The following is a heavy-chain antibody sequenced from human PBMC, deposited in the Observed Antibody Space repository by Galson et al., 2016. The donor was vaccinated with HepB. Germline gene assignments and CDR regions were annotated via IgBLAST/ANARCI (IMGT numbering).Heavy chain of an antibody. CDR2: IYSRGSA. CDR1: GFTVSRDY. Sequence: SLRLSCAGSGFTVSRDYMGWVRQAPGKGLEWVSVIYSRGSAYYADSVKGRFTISRDNSKNTLYLQMNSLKAEDTAVYYCAGDWGSSWCLHRGQGTLVTGSS. D-gene: IGHD6-13*01. V-gene: IGHV3-66*01. J-gene: IGHJ4*02. CDR3: AGDWGSSWCLH.